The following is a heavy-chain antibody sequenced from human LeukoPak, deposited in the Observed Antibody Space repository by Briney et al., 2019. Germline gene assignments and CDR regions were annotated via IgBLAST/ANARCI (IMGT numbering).Heavy chain of an antibody. J-gene: IGHJ4*01. CDR2: IYPGDSDT. CDR1: GYSFTSYW. Sequence: GESLKICCMGSGYSFTSYWICWGRQMPGKVLEWMGIIYPGDSDTKYSPSFQGPVTISADKSLSTAYLQWSSLKASDTAMYYCARREAATYYFDYWAQGTLVTVSS. V-gene: IGHV5-51*01. D-gene: IGHD6-13*01. CDR3: ARREAATYYFDY.